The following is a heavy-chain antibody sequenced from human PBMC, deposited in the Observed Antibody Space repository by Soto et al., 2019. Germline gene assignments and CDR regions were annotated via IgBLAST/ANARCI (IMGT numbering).Heavy chain of an antibody. CDR3: ARESRSAAGTVQY. D-gene: IGHD6-13*01. J-gene: IGHJ4*02. V-gene: IGHV4-4*07. CDR2: IYASGNT. CDR1: GASISNYY. Sequence: QVQLQESGPGLVKPSETLSLTCTVSGASISNYYWSWIRQPAGKGLEWIGRIYASGNTNYNPSLKSRVTMSVDTSKNQFSLNLNSGTAADTAVYYCARESRSAAGTVQYWGQGTLVTASS.